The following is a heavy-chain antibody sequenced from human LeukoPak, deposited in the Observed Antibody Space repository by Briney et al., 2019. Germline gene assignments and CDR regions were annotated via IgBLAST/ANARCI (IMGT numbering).Heavy chain of an antibody. J-gene: IGHJ3*02. Sequence: GGSLRLSCAASGFTFSSYAMSWVRQAPGKGLEWVSAISGSGGSTYYADSVKGRFTISRDNSKNTLYLQMSSLRAEDTAVYYCAKDLSTDLRYFDWLLLAFDIWCQGTMVTVSS. CDR1: GFTFSSYA. CDR3: AKDLSTDLRYFDWLLLAFDI. D-gene: IGHD3-9*01. CDR2: ISGSGGST. V-gene: IGHV3-23*01.